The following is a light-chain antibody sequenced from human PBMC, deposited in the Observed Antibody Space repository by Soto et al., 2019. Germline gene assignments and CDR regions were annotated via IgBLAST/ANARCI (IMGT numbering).Light chain of an antibody. CDR3: QQSYSTPQT. CDR2: AAS. CDR1: QSSSSY. Sequence: DIQMTQSPSSLSASVGDRVTIACRASQSSSSYLNWYQQKPGKAPRLLIYAASSLQSGVPSRFSGSGSGKDFTLTISSLQPEDFATYYCQQSYSTPQTFGQGTKVEI. V-gene: IGKV1-39*01. J-gene: IGKJ1*01.